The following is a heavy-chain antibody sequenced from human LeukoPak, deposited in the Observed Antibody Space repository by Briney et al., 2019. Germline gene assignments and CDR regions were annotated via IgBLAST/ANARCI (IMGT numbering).Heavy chain of an antibody. V-gene: IGHV3-53*01. CDR1: GFTVSRNY. Sequence: HSGGSLRLSCAAFGFTVSRNYMTWVRQAPGKGLEWVSVIYSGGSTYYADSAKGRFTISRDNSKNTLYLQMNSLRAEDTAVYYCARDSSGYYGMAVWGQGATVTVSS. CDR2: IYSGGST. CDR3: ARDSSGYYGMAV. D-gene: IGHD3-22*01. J-gene: IGHJ6*02.